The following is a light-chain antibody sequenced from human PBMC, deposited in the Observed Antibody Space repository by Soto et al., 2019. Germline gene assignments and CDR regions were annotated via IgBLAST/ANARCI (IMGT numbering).Light chain of an antibody. J-gene: IGKJ2*01. Sequence: DIVMTQSPDSLAVSLGERATINCNSSQTVLDSSNNNNYLAWYQQKPGQAPRLLISDASTRATGIPARFSGSGSGTEFTLTISSLQSEDFALYYCHQYNSWPPGTFGQGTKVDIK. V-gene: IGKV4-1*01. CDR3: HQYNSWPPGT. CDR2: DAS. CDR1: QTVLDSSNNNNY.